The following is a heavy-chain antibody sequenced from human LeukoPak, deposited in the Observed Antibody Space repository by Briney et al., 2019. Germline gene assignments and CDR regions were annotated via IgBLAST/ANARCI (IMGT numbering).Heavy chain of an antibody. CDR2: IDRDGLRE. D-gene: IGHD3-3*01. CDR1: TRYFTNYW. CDR3: GTSRWSGVVDS. Sequence: GGSLRLSCTASTRYFTNYWMHWVRQIPGKGLAWLSRIDRDGLREDYADSVRGRFTISRHNAKSTTYLQMNSLRAEDTAVYYCGTSRWSGVVDSWGQGTLVTVSS. J-gene: IGHJ5*01. V-gene: IGHV3-74*01.